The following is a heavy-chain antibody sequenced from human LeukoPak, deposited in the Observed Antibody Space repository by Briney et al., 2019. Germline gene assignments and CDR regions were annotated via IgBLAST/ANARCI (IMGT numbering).Heavy chain of an antibody. CDR3: AILANIVGATTAGN. V-gene: IGHV3-30*04. J-gene: IGHJ4*02. Sequence: GGSLRLSCVASGFTFTGHSMHWVRQAPGKGLEWVAVVGNDEKTKFYADSLKGRFTVSRDNSKNTVYLQMNSLRAEDTAVYYCAILANIVGATTAGNWGQGTLVTVSS. CDR2: VGNDEKTK. D-gene: IGHD1-26*01. CDR1: GFTFTGHS.